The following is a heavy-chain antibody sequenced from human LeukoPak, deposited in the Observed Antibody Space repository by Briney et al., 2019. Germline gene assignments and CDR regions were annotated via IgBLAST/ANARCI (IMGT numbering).Heavy chain of an antibody. Sequence: ASVKVSCKASGGTFSSYAISWVRQAPGQGLEWMGGIIPIFATANYAQKFQGRVTITTDESTSTAYMELSSLRSEDTAEYYCARDITVAGNRFDYWGQGTLVTVSS. D-gene: IGHD6-19*01. CDR2: IIPIFATA. CDR3: ARDITVAGNRFDY. J-gene: IGHJ4*02. V-gene: IGHV1-69*05. CDR1: GGTFSSYA.